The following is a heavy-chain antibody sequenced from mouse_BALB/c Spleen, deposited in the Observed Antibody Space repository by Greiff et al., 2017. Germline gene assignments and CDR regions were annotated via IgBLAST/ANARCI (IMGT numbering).Heavy chain of an antibody. CDR2: INPGSGGT. Sequence: VKLQESGAELVRPGTSVKVSCKASGYAFTNYLIEWVKQRPGQGLEWIGVINPGSGGTNYNEKFKGKATLTADKSSSTAYMQLSSLTSDDSAVYFCARCDTVYAMDYWGQGTSVTVSS. J-gene: IGHJ4*01. CDR3: ARCDTVYAMDY. D-gene: IGHD1-1*01. CDR1: GYAFTNYL. V-gene: IGHV1-54*01.